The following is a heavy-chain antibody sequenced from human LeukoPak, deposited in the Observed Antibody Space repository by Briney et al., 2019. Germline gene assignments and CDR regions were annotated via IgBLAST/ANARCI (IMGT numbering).Heavy chain of an antibody. CDR1: GFTFSSYA. V-gene: IGHV3-30*04. Sequence: PGGSLRLSCAASGFTFSSYAMHWVRQAPGKGLEWVAVISYDGSNKYYADSVKGRFTISRDNSKNTLYLQMNSLRAEDTAVYYCARDFVAAGTIFDYWDQGTLVTVSS. CDR2: ISYDGSNK. D-gene: IGHD6-13*01. J-gene: IGHJ4*02. CDR3: ARDFVAAGTIFDY.